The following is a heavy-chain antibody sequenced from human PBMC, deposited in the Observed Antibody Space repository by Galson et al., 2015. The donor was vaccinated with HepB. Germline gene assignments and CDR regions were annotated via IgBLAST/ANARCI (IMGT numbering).Heavy chain of an antibody. CDR3: ARGRGDSSWYWGGMDV. D-gene: IGHD6-13*01. Sequence: SLRLSCAASGFTFSSYAMHWARQAPGKGLEWVGVISYDGNNKSYADSVKGRVTISRDNSKNTLYLQMKSLRAEDTAVYDCARGRGDSSWYWGGMDVWGQGTTVTVSS. V-gene: IGHV3-30-3*01. J-gene: IGHJ6*02. CDR2: ISYDGNNK. CDR1: GFTFSSYA.